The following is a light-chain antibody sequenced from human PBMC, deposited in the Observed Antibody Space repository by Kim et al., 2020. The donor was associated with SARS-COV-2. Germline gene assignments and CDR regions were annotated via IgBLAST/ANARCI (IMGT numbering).Light chain of an antibody. Sequence: QSALTQPASVSGSPGQSITISCGGTSSDVGFYNYVYWYQQHTGKAPKVMIYDVNNRPSGVSNRFSGSKSGDTASLTISGLQAEDEADYYCSSYTSYNTLVFGGGTKLTVL. CDR3: SSYTSYNTLV. J-gene: IGLJ3*02. CDR1: SSDVGFYNY. V-gene: IGLV2-14*03. CDR2: DVN.